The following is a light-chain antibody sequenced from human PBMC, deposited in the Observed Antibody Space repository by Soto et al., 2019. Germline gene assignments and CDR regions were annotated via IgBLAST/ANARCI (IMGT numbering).Light chain of an antibody. CDR2: HNN. Sequence: QSVLAQPPSVSGAPGQRVTISCTGTSSSIGAGYHVHWYQQHPGIAPKLLISHNNNRPSGVPDRFSGSKSDTSASLAITGLQADDEADYYCSSYTTSTTVVFGTGTKVTVL. CDR3: SSYTTSTTVV. J-gene: IGLJ1*01. CDR1: SSSIGAGYH. V-gene: IGLV1-40*01.